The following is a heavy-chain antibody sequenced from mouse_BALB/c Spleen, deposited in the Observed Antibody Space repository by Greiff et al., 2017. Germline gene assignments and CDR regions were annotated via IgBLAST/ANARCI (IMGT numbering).Heavy chain of an antibody. CDR2: ISSGGSYT. J-gene: IGHJ3*01. CDR1: GFTFSSYA. V-gene: IGHV5-9-4*01. CDR3: ARAANWDVKAWFAY. D-gene: IGHD4-1*01. Sequence: EVMLVESGGGLVKPGGSLKLSCAASGFTFSSYAMSWVRQSPEKRLEWVAEISSGGSYTYYPDTVTGRFTISRDNAKNTLYLEMSSLRSEDTAMYYCARAANWDVKAWFAYWGQGTLVTVSA.